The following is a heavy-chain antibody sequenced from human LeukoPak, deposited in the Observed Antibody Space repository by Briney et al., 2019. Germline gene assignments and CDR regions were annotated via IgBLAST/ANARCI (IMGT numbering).Heavy chain of an antibody. J-gene: IGHJ4*02. V-gene: IGHV3-30*18. CDR3: AKGAPEQWLVLNY. Sequence: GGSLRLSCAASGFTVSSHYMSWVRQAPGKGLEWVAVISYDGSNKYYADSVKGRFTTSRDNSKNTLYLQMNSLRAEDTAVYYCAKGAPEQWLVLNYWGQGTLVTVSS. CDR1: GFTVSSHY. D-gene: IGHD6-19*01. CDR2: ISYDGSNK.